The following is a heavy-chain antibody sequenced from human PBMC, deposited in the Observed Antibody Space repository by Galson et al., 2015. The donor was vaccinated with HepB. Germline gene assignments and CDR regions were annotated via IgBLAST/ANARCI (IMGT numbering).Heavy chain of an antibody. J-gene: IGHJ5*02. CDR3: ARDTSLSRLFMVRGDPTSWFDP. CDR1: GFTFSSYW. Sequence: SLRLSCAASGFTFSSYWMHWVRQAPGKGLVWVSRINSDGNSTSYADSVKGRFTISRDNAKNTLYLQMNSLRAEDTTVYYCARDTSLSRLFMVRGDPTSWFDPWGQGTLVTVSS. CDR2: INSDGNST. V-gene: IGHV3-74*01. D-gene: IGHD3-10*01.